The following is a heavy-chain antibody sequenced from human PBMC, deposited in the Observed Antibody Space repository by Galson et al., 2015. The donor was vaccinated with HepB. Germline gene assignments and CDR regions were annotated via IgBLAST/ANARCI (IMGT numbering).Heavy chain of an antibody. CDR2: IYNDGST. V-gene: IGHV3-66*02. J-gene: IGHJ6*02. CDR1: GFTVTINY. Sequence: SLRLSCAASGFTVTINYMSWVRQAPGKGLEWVSVIYNDGSTYYADSVKGRFTISRDNSKNTLYLQSNSVRAEDTAVYYCARDQGDDYVNYYYYHGMDVWGQGTTVTVSS. D-gene: IGHD4-17*01. CDR3: ARDQGDDYVNYYYYHGMDV.